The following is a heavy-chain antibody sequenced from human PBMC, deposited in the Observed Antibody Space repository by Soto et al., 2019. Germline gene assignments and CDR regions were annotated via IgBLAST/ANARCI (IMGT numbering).Heavy chain of an antibody. CDR3: ARVTDCSSTSCYSYWFDP. Sequence: TGGSLRLSCAASGFAFSDYYMSWIRQAPGKGLEWVSYISSSSSYTNYADSVKGRFAISRDNAKNSLYLQMNSLRAEDTAVYYCARVTDCSSTSCYSYWFDPWGQGTLVTV. CDR2: ISSSSSYT. CDR1: GFAFSDYY. D-gene: IGHD2-2*01. V-gene: IGHV3-11*05. J-gene: IGHJ5*02.